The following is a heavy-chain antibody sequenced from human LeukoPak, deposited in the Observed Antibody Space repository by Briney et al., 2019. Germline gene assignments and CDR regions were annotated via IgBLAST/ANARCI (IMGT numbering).Heavy chain of an antibody. CDR2: INPNSGGT. CDR1: GGTFSSYA. CDR3: ARWELRSAFDI. J-gene: IGHJ3*02. Sequence: GASVKVSCKASGGTFSSYAISWVRQAPGQGLEWMGWINPNSGGTNYAQKFQGRVTMTGDTSISTAYMELSRLRSDDTAVYYCARWELRSAFDIWGQGTMVTVSS. V-gene: IGHV1-2*02. D-gene: IGHD1-26*01.